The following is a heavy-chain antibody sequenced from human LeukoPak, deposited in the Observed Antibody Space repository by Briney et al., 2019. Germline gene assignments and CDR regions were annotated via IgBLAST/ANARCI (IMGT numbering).Heavy chain of an antibody. CDR3: ARFLGHYGDLRVAFDI. Sequence: ASVKVSCKASGYTFTSYGISWVRQAPGQGLEWMGWISAYNGNTNYAQTLHGRVTMTTDTSTSTAYLALSSLRSDAKAGSYCARFLGHYGDLRVAFDIWGEGTMVTVSS. J-gene: IGHJ3*02. V-gene: IGHV1-18*01. D-gene: IGHD4-17*01. CDR1: GYTFTSYG. CDR2: ISAYNGNT.